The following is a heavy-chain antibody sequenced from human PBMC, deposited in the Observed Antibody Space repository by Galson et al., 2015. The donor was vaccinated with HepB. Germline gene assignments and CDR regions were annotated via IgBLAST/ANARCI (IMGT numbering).Heavy chain of an antibody. Sequence: SLRLSCAASGFTFSSYAMHWVRQAPGKGLEWVAVISYDGSNKYYADSVKGRFTISRDNSKNTLYLQMNSLRAEDTAVYYCAREGGGSSSSPVYYFDYWGQGTLVTVSS. CDR3: AREGGGSSSSPVYYFDY. CDR2: ISYDGSNK. CDR1: GFTFSSYA. J-gene: IGHJ4*02. V-gene: IGHV3-30-3*01. D-gene: IGHD6-6*01.